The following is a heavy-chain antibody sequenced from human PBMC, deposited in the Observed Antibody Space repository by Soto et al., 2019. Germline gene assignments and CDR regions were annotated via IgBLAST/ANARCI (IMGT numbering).Heavy chain of an antibody. J-gene: IGHJ4*02. V-gene: IGHV3-23*01. D-gene: IGHD6-19*01. Sequence: EVQLLESGGASVQPGGSLRLSCAASGFSFGTFVMTWFRQAPGGGLERVSSITDSGYTASYAETVEGRFTVSRDNSKNILHLHMNDLRVEDTATYYCAKNGQWLATPPEAWGQGTLVTVSS. CDR2: ITDSGYTA. CDR3: AKNGQWLATPPEA. CDR1: GFSFGTFV.